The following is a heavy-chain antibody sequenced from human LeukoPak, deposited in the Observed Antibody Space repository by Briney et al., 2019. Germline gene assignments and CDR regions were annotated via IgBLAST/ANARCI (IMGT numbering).Heavy chain of an antibody. J-gene: IGHJ4*02. CDR1: GFTFSTYA. V-gene: IGHV3-23*01. CDR3: AREPRSSGYFDY. D-gene: IGHD1-14*01. CDR2: ISGNGGST. Sequence: AGGSLRLSCAASGFTFSTYAMSWVRQAPGKGLQWVSAISGNGGSTYYADSVTGRFTISRDNSKNTLYLQMNSLRADDTAVYYCAREPRSSGYFDYWGQGTLVTVSS.